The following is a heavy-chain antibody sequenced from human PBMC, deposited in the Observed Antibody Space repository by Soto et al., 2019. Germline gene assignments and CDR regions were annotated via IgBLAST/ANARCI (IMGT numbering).Heavy chain of an antibody. CDR1: GFTFSSYA. CDR2: ISYDGSNK. CDR3: ARDSNYYDSSGYRH. Sequence: GGSLRLSCAASGFTFSSYAMHWVRQAPGKGLEWVAAISYDGSNKYYADSVKGRFTISRDNSKNTLYLQMNSLRAEDTAVYYCARDSNYYDSSGYRHWGQGTLVTVSS. D-gene: IGHD3-22*01. J-gene: IGHJ4*02. V-gene: IGHV3-30-3*01.